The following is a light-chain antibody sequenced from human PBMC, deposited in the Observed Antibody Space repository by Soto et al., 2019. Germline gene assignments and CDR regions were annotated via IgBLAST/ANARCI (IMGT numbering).Light chain of an antibody. CDR3: LQHNSYPLT. CDR2: AAS. V-gene: IGKV1-17*01. CDR1: QDINKN. J-gene: IGKJ1*01. Sequence: DIQMTQSPSSLSASVGDRVTITCQASQDINKNLIWYQQKPGKAPKRLIYAASSLQSGVPSRFSGSGSGTEFTLTISSLQPEDFATYYCLQHNSYPLTFGQGTKVDIK.